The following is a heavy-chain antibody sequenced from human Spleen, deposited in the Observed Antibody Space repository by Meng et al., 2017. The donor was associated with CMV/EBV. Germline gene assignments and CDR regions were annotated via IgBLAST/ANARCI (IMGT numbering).Heavy chain of an antibody. CDR1: GYTFTNYD. V-gene: IGHV1-8*01. Sequence: ASVKVSCKASGYTFTNYDINWVRQATGQGLEWMGWMNPDSGNAGYAQKFQGRVAMTRNTSISTAYMDLSGLRSDDTAMYYCARGYVFVPAAIWAYWGQGTLVTVSS. CDR2: MNPDSGNA. J-gene: IGHJ4*02. CDR3: ARGYVFVPAAIWAY. D-gene: IGHD2-2*01.